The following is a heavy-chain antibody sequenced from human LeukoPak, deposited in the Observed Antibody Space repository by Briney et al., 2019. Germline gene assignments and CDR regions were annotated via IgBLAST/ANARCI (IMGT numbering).Heavy chain of an antibody. CDR2: IYTSGST. CDR1: GDSISNYY. V-gene: IGHV4-4*07. D-gene: IGHD2-15*01. Sequence: SETLSLTCAVSGDSISNYYWSWIRQPAGKGLEGIGRIYTSGSTNYNPSLKSRVTISVDTSKNQFSLKLSSVTAADMAVYYCARDIVVVAATSWFDPWGQGTLVTVSS. CDR3: ARDIVVVAATSWFDP. J-gene: IGHJ5*02.